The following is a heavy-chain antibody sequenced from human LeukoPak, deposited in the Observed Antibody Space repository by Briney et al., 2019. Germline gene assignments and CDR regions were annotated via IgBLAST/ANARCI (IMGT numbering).Heavy chain of an antibody. CDR2: ISSSGSTT. CDR3: AKDHSSSWYYFDY. V-gene: IGHV3-48*01. J-gene: IGHJ4*02. D-gene: IGHD6-13*01. CDR1: GFTFSNYN. Sequence: PGGSLRLSCAASGFTFSNYNMNWVRQAPGKGPEWVSYISSSGSTTYYADSVKGRFTISRDNSKNTLYLQTNSLRAEDTAVYYCAKDHSSSWYYFDYWGQGTLVTVSS.